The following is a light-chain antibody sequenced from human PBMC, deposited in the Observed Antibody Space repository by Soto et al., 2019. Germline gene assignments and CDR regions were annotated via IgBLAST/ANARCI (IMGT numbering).Light chain of an antibody. CDR3: SSYTSGGNYV. J-gene: IGLJ1*01. Sequence: QSVLTQPASVSGSPGQSITISCTGTSSDVAAYNYVSWYQQHPGKAPKLMVYDVSNRPSGVPNRFSGSKSGNTASLTISGLQAEDEADYYCSSYTSGGNYVFGTGTKVTVL. CDR2: DVS. CDR1: SSDVAAYNY. V-gene: IGLV2-14*03.